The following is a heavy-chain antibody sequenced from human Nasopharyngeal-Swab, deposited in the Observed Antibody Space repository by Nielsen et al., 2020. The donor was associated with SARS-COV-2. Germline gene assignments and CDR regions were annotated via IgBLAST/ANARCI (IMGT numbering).Heavy chain of an antibody. J-gene: IGHJ5*02. V-gene: IGHV4-39*07. CDR3: ARDFGSIVPDYDFWSGYGRGWFDP. D-gene: IGHD3-3*01. Sequence: SETLSLTCTVSGGSISSSSYYWGWIRQPPGKGLEWIGSIYYSGSTYYNPSLKSRVTISVDTSKNQFSLKLSSVTAADTAVYYCARDFGSIVPDYDFWSGYGRGWFDPWGQGTLVTVSS. CDR2: IYYSGST. CDR1: GGSISSSSYY.